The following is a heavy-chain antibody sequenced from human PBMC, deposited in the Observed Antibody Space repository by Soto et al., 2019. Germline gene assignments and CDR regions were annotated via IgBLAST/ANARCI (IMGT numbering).Heavy chain of an antibody. CDR2: ISHSGST. CDR1: GGSFSGYY. D-gene: IGHD3-10*01. Sequence: SETLSLTCAVHGGSFSGYYWSWIRQPPGKGLEWIGEISHSGSTNYNPSLKSRVTISLDTSKNQFSLNLNSVTAADTAVYYCARGGIELLWFGEFLFDYWGQGTLVTVSS. J-gene: IGHJ4*02. V-gene: IGHV4-34*01. CDR3: ARGGIELLWFGEFLFDY.